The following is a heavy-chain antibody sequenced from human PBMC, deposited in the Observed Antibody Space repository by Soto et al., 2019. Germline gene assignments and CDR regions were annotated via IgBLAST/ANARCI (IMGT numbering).Heavy chain of an antibody. CDR1: GFTFSTYG. V-gene: IGHV3-23*01. J-gene: IGHJ4*02. CDR2: ISGSGSST. CDR3: AKLIAAVGSAY. D-gene: IGHD6-13*01. Sequence: PGGSLRLSCAASGFTFSTYGMSWVRQAPGKGLEWVSSISGSGSSTYYADSVKGRFTISRDNSKNTLYLQMNSLRAEDTAVYYCAKLIAAVGSAYWGQGTPVTVSS.